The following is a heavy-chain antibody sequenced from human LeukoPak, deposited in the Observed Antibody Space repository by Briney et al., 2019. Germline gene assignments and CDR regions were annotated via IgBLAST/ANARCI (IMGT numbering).Heavy chain of an antibody. D-gene: IGHD3-10*01. Sequence: GGSLRLSCAASGNYWMHWVRQAPGKGLVWVSHINSDGSWTSYADSVKGRFTISKDNAKNTVYLQMNNLRAEDTAVYYCAKVGAANYYGSGSLEYWGQGTLVTVSS. CDR3: AKVGAANYYGSGSLEY. CDR1: GNYW. J-gene: IGHJ4*02. CDR2: INSDGSWT. V-gene: IGHV3-74*01.